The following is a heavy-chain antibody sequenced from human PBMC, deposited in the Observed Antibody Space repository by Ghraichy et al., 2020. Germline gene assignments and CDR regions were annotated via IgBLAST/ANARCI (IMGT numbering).Heavy chain of an antibody. CDR1: GFTFDDYA. CDR3: ATLLNHGSDY. CDR2: ISWNSGSI. Sequence: GGSLRLSCAASGFTFDDYAMHWVRQAPGKGLEWVSGISWNSGSIGYADSVKGRFTISRDNAKNSLYLQMNSLRAEDTALYYCATLLNHGSDYWGQGTLVTVSS. D-gene: IGHD1-14*01. V-gene: IGHV3-9*01. J-gene: IGHJ4*02.